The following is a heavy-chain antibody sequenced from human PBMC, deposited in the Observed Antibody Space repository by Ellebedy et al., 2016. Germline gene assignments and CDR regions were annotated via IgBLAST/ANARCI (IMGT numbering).Heavy chain of an antibody. D-gene: IGHD3-22*01. Sequence: GGSLRLSCAASGFTFNDYAMSWVRQAPGKGLEWVSGISSRGDRSTYADSVKGRFTISRDNSKNTLDLQMNSLRAEDTALYYCASGSSGYYSPTRIDFWGQGTLVTVSS. CDR1: GFTFNDYA. J-gene: IGHJ4*02. V-gene: IGHV3-23*01. CDR2: ISSRGDRS. CDR3: ASGSSGYYSPTRIDF.